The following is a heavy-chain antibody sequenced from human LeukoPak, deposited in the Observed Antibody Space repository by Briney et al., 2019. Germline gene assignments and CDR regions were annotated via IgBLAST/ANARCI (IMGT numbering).Heavy chain of an antibody. CDR3: AKGRRSSTSCSLDY. V-gene: IGHV3-21*04. Sequence: PGGSLRLSCAASGFTFSTYSMNWVRQAPGKGLEWVSSISSSSTYIYYADSVKGRFTISRDNSKNTLYLQMNSLRAEDTAVYYCAKGRRSSTSCSLDYWGQGTLVTVSS. J-gene: IGHJ4*02. D-gene: IGHD2-2*01. CDR1: GFTFSTYS. CDR2: ISSSSTYI.